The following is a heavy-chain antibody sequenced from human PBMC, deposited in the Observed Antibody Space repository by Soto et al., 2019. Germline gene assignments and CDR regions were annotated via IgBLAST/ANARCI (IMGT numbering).Heavy chain of an antibody. CDR3: AKGRGTGTTRLGAFEI. CDR1: GFTFSTYA. V-gene: IGHV3-23*01. D-gene: IGHD1-1*01. Sequence: EVQLLESGGGLVQPGGSLRLSCAASGFTFSTYAMTWVRQAPGKGLEWVSGISDNGGTTYYADSVKGRFTISRDNSKSTLYLQMTSLRAEDTAVYYCAKGRGTGTTRLGAFEIWGQGTMVTVSS. J-gene: IGHJ3*02. CDR2: ISDNGGTT.